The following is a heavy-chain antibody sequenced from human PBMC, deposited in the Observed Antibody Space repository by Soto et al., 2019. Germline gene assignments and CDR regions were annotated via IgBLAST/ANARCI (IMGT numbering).Heavy chain of an antibody. CDR1: GYKVSTWHNFTSYW. CDR3: ARLTDI. J-gene: IGHJ3*02. V-gene: IGHV5-51*01. CDR2: IYPGDSDT. Sequence: GESLKLSCMGSGYKVSTWHNFTSYWIAWVRQMPGEGLEWMGIIYPGDSDTRYSPSFQGQVTISADKSTSSAYLQWSSLKASDTAMYYCARLTDIWGQGTMVTVSS.